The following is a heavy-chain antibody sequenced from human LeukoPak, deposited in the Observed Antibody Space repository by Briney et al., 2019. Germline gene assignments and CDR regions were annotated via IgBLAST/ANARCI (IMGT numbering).Heavy chain of an antibody. D-gene: IGHD2-2*01. CDR2: ISAYNGNT. V-gene: IGHV1-18*01. J-gene: IGHJ5*02. Sequence: ASVKVSCKASGYTFTSYGISWVRQAPGQGLEWMGWISAYNGNTNYALKLQGRVTMTTDTSTSTAYMELRSLRSDDTAVYYCARDRRVPAAKWFDPWGQGTLVTVSS. CDR3: ARDRRVPAAKWFDP. CDR1: GYTFTSYG.